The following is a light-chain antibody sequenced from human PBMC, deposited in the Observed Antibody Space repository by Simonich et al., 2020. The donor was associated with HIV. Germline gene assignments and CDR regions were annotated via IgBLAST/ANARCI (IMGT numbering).Light chain of an antibody. CDR1: QSISSW. CDR2: KAS. Sequence: DIQMTQSPSTLSASVGDRVTITCRASQSISSWLAWYQQKPGKAPKLLIYKASSLEIGVPSRFSGSGSGTEFTHTISSLQPDDFATYYCQQYNSYSWTFGQGTKVEIK. J-gene: IGKJ1*01. V-gene: IGKV1-5*03. CDR3: QQYNSYSWT.